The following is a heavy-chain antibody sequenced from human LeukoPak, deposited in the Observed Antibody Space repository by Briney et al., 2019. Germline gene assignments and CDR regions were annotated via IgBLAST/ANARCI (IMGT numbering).Heavy chain of an antibody. J-gene: IGHJ4*02. CDR3: AREGVAAAGAFDN. CDR1: GGSIRGYY. CDR2: MYYSGSS. Sequence: PSETQSLTCTVSGGSIRGYYWSWIRQPPGKGLEWIAHMYYSGSSKYNPYLKSRATISRDTSKNQFSLKLTSVTVADTAVYFCAREGVAAAGAFDNWGQGTLVTVSA. D-gene: IGHD6-13*01. V-gene: IGHV4-59*01.